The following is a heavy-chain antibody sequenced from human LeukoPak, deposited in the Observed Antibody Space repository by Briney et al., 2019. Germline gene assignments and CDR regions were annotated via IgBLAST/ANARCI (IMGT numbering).Heavy chain of an antibody. CDR1: GFTFSSYA. CDR3: ARDYGGPTPWMYYYHYGMDV. CDR2: ISGSGGST. V-gene: IGHV3-23*01. J-gene: IGHJ6*02. D-gene: IGHD4-23*01. Sequence: GGSLRLSCAASGFTFSSYAMSWVRQAPGKGLEWVSVISGSGGSTDYADSVKGRFTISRDNSRNTLHLQMNSLRAEDTAVYYCARDYGGPTPWMYYYHYGMDVWGQGTTVTVSS.